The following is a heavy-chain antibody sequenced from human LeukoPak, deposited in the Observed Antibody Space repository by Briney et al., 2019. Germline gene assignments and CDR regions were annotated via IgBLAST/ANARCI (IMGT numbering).Heavy chain of an antibody. V-gene: IGHV3-7*05. J-gene: IGHJ3*02. Sequence: GGSLRLSCAASGFTFSNYWMSWVRQAPGKGLEWVANIKLDGSENYYVDSVKGRFTISRDNAKNSLCLQMNSLRADDTAVYYCARGGVSRAAFDIWGQGTMVTVSS. CDR2: IKLDGSEN. CDR1: GFTFSNYW. CDR3: ARGGVSRAAFDI.